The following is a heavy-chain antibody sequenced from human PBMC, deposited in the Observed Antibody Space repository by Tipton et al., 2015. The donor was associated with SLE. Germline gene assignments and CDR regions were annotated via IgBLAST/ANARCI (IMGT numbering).Heavy chain of an antibody. D-gene: IGHD6-19*01. J-gene: IGHJ4*02. CDR3: ARLIAVVGFDY. V-gene: IGHV4-59*08. CDR2: INHSGST. CDR1: GGSISSYY. Sequence: TLSLTCTVSGGSISSYYWSWIRQPPGKGLEWIGEINHSGSTNYNPSLKSRVTISVDTSKNQFSLKLSSVTAADTAVYYCARLIAVVGFDYWGQGTLVTVSS.